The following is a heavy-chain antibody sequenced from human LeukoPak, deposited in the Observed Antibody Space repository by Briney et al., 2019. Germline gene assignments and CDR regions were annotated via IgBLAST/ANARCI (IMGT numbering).Heavy chain of an antibody. V-gene: IGHV4-39*07. Sequence: SETLSLTCTVSGGSISSSSYYWGWIRQPPGKGLEWIGSIYYSGSTYYNPSLKSRVTISVDTSKNQFSLKLNSVTAADTAVYYCASPYYYASGSFDVWGQGTLVTVSS. J-gene: IGHJ4*02. CDR2: IYYSGST. CDR3: ASPYYYASGSFDV. CDR1: GGSISSSSYY. D-gene: IGHD3-10*01.